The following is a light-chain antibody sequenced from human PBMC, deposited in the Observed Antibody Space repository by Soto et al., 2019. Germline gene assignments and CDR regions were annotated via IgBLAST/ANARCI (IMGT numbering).Light chain of an antibody. Sequence: QSALTQPASVSGSPGQSTTISCTGTSSDVGRYIYVSWYQQHPGRAPKLMIYDVSNRPSGVSNRFSGSKSGNTASLTISGLQAEDEADYYCSSYTASSTLVFGGGTKLTVL. V-gene: IGLV2-14*01. CDR2: DVS. J-gene: IGLJ3*02. CDR3: SSYTASSTLV. CDR1: SSDVGRYIY.